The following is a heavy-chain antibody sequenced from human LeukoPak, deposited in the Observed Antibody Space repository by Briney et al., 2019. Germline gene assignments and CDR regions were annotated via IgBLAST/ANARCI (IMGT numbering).Heavy chain of an antibody. CDR1: GFTFSSYS. D-gene: IGHD1-7*01. V-gene: IGHV3-21*01. CDR2: ISSSSSYI. Sequence: PGGSLRLSCAASGFTFSSYSMNWVRQAPGKGLEWVSSISSSSSYIYYADSVKGRFTISRDNAKNSLYLQMSSLRAEDTAVYYCARDLGALNYAFDIWGQGTMVTVSS. J-gene: IGHJ3*02. CDR3: ARDLGALNYAFDI.